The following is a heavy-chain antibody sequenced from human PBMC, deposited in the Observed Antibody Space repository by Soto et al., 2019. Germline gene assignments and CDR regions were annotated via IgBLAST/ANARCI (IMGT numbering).Heavy chain of an antibody. V-gene: IGHV3-53*02. CDR2: IYSGGST. CDR3: ARAPYFDLLTGYPHDAFDI. D-gene: IGHD3-9*01. J-gene: IGHJ3*02. Sequence: EVQLVETGGGLIQPGGSLRLSCAASGFTVSSNYMNWVRQAPGKGLEWVSVIYSGGSTYYANSVKGRFTISRDNTRNTLYPQMNNLRAEDTAVYYCARAPYFDLLTGYPHDAFDIWGQGTVVTVSS. CDR1: GFTVSSNY.